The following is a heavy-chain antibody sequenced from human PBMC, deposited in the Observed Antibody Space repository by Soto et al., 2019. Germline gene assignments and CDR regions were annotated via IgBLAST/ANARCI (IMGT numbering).Heavy chain of an antibody. Sequence: QMQLVQSGPEVKKPGTSVKVSCKASGFTFTSSAVQWVRQARGQRLEWIGWIVVGSGNTNYAQKFQERVTITRDMSTSTAYMELSSQRSEDTAVYYCAAGDWQLLVRGRFVYWGQGTLVTVSS. CDR2: IVVGSGNT. CDR1: GFTFTSSA. D-gene: IGHD6-19*01. V-gene: IGHV1-58*01. J-gene: IGHJ4*02. CDR3: AAGDWQLLVRGRFVY.